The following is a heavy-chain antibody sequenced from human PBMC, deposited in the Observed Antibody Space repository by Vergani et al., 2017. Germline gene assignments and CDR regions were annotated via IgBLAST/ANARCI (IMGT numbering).Heavy chain of an antibody. CDR2: FYWNDDQ. V-gene: IGHV2-5*04. D-gene: IGHD1-7*01. Sequence: QITLKESGPTLVKPTQTLTLTCTFSGFSLNTRGVSVAWIRQPPGKALDWLALFYWNDDQHYSPSLNNRVTITKDTSKNPVVLTMTNMDYVDTGTYYCVYRKTEGGTTGCFYPFYYYYYMDVWVKGTTVTVSS. J-gene: IGHJ6*03. CDR1: GFSLNTRGVS. CDR3: VYRKTEGGTTGCFYPFYYYYYMDV.